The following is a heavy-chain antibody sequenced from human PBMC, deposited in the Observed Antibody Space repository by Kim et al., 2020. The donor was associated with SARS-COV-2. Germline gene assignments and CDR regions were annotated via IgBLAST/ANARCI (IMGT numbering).Heavy chain of an antibody. Sequence: GGSLRLSCAASGFTFSSYSMNWVRQAPGKGLEWVSYISSSSSTIYYADSVKGRFTISRDNAKNSLYLQMNSLRDEDTAVYYCAREDFGVVIINYYYYGMDVWGQGTTVTVSS. CDR1: GFTFSSYS. J-gene: IGHJ6*02. CDR3: AREDFGVVIINYYYYGMDV. CDR2: ISSSSSTI. D-gene: IGHD3-3*01. V-gene: IGHV3-48*02.